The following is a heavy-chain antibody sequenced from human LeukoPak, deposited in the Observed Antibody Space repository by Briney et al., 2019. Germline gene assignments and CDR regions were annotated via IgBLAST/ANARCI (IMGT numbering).Heavy chain of an antibody. CDR3: TKDSTYHYDSSAYYLFDY. J-gene: IGHJ4*02. CDR2: IGFDGSDK. V-gene: IGHV3-30*02. D-gene: IGHD3-22*01. CDR1: GFSFSSYG. Sequence: GGPLRLSCEASGFSFSSYGLHGVGQAPGKGLEGVAFIGFDGSDKYYADSVEGRFTISRDTSKNTLILQLNSLRAEDTAVYYCTKDSTYHYDSSAYYLFDYWGQGTLVTVSS.